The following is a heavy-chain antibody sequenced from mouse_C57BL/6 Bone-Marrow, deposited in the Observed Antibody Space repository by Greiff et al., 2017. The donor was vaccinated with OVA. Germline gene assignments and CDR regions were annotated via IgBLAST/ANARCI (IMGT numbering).Heavy chain of an antibody. D-gene: IGHD1-1*01. CDR2: IYWDDDK. J-gene: IGHJ1*03. V-gene: IGHV8-12*01. Sequence: QVTLKESGPGILQSSQTLSLTCSFSGFSLSTSGMGVSWIRQPSGKGLEWLAHIYWDDDKRYNPSLKSRLTISKDTSRNQVFLKITSVDTADTATYYCARRAGGSSFHWYFDVWGTGTTVTVSS. CDR1: GFSLSTSGMG. CDR3: ARRAGGSSFHWYFDV.